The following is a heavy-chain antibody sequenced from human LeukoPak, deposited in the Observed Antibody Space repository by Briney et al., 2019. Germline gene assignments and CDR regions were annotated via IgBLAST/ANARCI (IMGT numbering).Heavy chain of an antibody. V-gene: IGHV1-69*04. CDR2: IIPILGIA. D-gene: IGHD4-23*01. Sequence: SVKVSCKASGGTFSSYAISWVRQAPGQGLEWMGRIIPILGIANYAQKFQGRVTITADKSTSTAYMELSSLRSEDTAVYYCARDGGHYGGNSGPVYWGQGTLVTVSS. CDR1: GGTFSSYA. CDR3: ARDGGHYGGNSGPVY. J-gene: IGHJ4*02.